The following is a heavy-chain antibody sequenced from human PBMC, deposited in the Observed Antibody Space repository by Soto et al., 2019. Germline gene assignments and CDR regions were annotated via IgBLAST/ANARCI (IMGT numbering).Heavy chain of an antibody. Sequence: GGSLRLSCAVSGFSFTNYEMNWVRQAPGKGLEWIAYIGLSGDTIYYADSVKGRLTISRDHAKTSLELQMNSLRADDTALYYCARESFSASPNFFDYWGRGTQVTVSS. CDR3: ARESFSASPNFFDY. V-gene: IGHV3-48*03. D-gene: IGHD3-16*01. J-gene: IGHJ4*02. CDR2: IGLSGDTI. CDR1: GFSFTNYE.